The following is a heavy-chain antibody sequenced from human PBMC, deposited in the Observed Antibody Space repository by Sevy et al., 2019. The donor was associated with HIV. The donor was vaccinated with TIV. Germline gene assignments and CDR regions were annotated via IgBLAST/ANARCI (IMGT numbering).Heavy chain of an antibody. CDR3: AKAGGGWNYFDY. V-gene: IGHV3-23*01. CDR1: GFTFDNYA. CDR2: FDNSGVNT. Sequence: GGSLRLSCAASGFTFDNYAMTWVRQTPGKGLEWVSTFDNSGVNTYNADSVKGRFTISRDNSKNTLYLQMDSLRAEDTAIYYCAKAGGGWNYFDYSGQGTLVTVSS. D-gene: IGHD6-19*01. J-gene: IGHJ4*02.